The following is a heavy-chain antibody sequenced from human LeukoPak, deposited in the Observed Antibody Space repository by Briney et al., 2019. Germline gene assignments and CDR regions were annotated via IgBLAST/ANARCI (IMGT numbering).Heavy chain of an antibody. CDR1: GFTFSDSW. J-gene: IGHJ2*01. V-gene: IGHV3-74*01. D-gene: IGHD1-7*01. Sequence: GGSLRLSCVASGFTFSDSWMHWVRQVPGEGPVWVSRITPDGRTTDYADSVRGRFTSSRDNAKNTLFLQMYSMGPDDTAVYFCARAGNYYFDLWGRGTLVTVSS. CDR3: ARAGNYYFDL. CDR2: ITPDGRTT.